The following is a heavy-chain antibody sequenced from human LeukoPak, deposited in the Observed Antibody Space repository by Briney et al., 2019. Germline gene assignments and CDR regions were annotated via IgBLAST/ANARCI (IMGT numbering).Heavy chain of an antibody. J-gene: IGHJ4*02. Sequence: GGSLRLSRAASGFPFSSYAMHWVGQAPGEGLEWGVNIREDGSEKNYVDSVKGRFTISRDDSKNTLYLQMTSLRVEDTAVYYCARDGGWLQLESYFDYWGQGTLVTVSS. CDR3: ARDGGWLQLESYFDY. CDR2: IREDGSEK. CDR1: GFPFSSYA. V-gene: IGHV3-7*01. D-gene: IGHD5-24*01.